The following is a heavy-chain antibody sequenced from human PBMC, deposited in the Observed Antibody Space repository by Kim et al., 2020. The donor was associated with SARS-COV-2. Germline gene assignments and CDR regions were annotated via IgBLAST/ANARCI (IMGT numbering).Heavy chain of an antibody. CDR1: GFTFSSYA. CDR2: ISGSGGST. CDR3: AKDRRTYYYDSSGYYQFDY. Sequence: GGSLRLSCAASGFTFSSYAMSWVRQAPGKGLEWVSAISGSGGSTYYADSVKGRFTISRDNSKNTLYLQMNSLRAEDTAVYYCAKDRRTYYYDSSGYYQFDYWGQGTLVTVSS. V-gene: IGHV3-23*01. J-gene: IGHJ4*02. D-gene: IGHD3-22*01.